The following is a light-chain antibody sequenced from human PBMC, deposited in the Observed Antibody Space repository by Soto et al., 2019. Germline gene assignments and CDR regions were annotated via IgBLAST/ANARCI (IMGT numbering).Light chain of an antibody. Sequence: ETGLTQSRASLSVSAGERAARSCRASESVSSYLAWYQQKPGQAPRLLIYDASNRATGIPARFSGSGSGTDSTLTISSLEPEDFAVYYCQQRSNWLPGTFGGGTKVDIK. CDR1: ESVSSY. V-gene: IGKV3-11*01. CDR2: DAS. CDR3: QQRSNWLPGT. J-gene: IGKJ4*01.